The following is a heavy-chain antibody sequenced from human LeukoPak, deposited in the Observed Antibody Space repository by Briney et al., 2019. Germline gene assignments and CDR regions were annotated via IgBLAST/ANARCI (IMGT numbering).Heavy chain of an antibody. Sequence: SETLSLTCTVSGGSISSSSYYWGWIRQPPGKGLEWIGSIYYSGSTYYNPSLKSRVTISVDTSKNQFSLKLSSVTAADTAVYYWARDQISYHYMDVWGKGTTVTVSS. V-gene: IGHV4-39*07. CDR3: ARDQISYHYMDV. CDR2: IYYSGST. CDR1: GGSISSSSYY. J-gene: IGHJ6*03.